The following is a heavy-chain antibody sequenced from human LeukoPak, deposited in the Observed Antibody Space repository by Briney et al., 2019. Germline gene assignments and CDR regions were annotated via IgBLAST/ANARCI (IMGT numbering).Heavy chain of an antibody. D-gene: IGHD3-22*01. V-gene: IGHV1-2*06. CDR2: INPNSGGT. J-gene: IGHJ5*02. CDR1: GYTFTGYY. CDR3: AGDSSGYHNWFDP. Sequence: ASVKVSCKASGYTFTGYYMHWVRQAPGQGLEWMGRINPNSGGTNYAQKFQGRVTMTRDTSISTAYMELSRLRSDDTAVYYCAGDSSGYHNWFDPWGQGTLVTVSS.